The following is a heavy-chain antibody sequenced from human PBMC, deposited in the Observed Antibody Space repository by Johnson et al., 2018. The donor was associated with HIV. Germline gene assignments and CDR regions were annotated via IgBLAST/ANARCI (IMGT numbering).Heavy chain of an antibody. CDR2: ISWNSGYI. CDR3: ARGRPRWEPLRGGAFDL. J-gene: IGHJ3*01. Sequence: VQLVESGGGLVQPGGSLRLSCTPSGFTFSNYAIYWVRQAPGKGLEWVSGISWNSGYIVYADSVKGRFTISRDNAKNSLYLQMNSLRTEDTALYYCARGRPRWEPLRGGAFDLWGQGTMVTVSS. CDR1: GFTFSNYA. D-gene: IGHD1-26*01. V-gene: IGHV3-9*01.